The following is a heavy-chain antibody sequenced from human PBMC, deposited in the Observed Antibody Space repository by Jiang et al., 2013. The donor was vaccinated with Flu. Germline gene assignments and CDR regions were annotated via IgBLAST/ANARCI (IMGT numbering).Heavy chain of an antibody. J-gene: IGHJ4*02. CDR2: TSYNGSTK. Sequence: QLVESGGGVVQPGRSLRLSCAASGFSFSYYAMHWVRQAPGKGLEWMAVTSYNGSTKFHADSVKGRFTISRDNSKNTLYLQMNSLRAEDTAVYYCARDYCSGNRCYSFPDYWGQGTLVTVSS. D-gene: IGHD2-2*02. CDR3: ARDYCSGNRCYSFPDY. CDR1: GFSFSYYA. V-gene: IGHV3-30-3*01.